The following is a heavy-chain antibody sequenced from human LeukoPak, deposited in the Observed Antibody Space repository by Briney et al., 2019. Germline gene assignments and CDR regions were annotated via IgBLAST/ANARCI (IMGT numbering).Heavy chain of an antibody. Sequence: PSQTLSLTCTVSGGSISSGDYYWSWIRRPPGKGLEWIAYMYYSGSTYYNPSLKSRVTMSADTSKKQLSLKLSSVTAADTAVYYCARPYYYDSRIDPWGQGILVTVSS. CDR1: GGSISSGDYY. CDR2: MYYSGST. V-gene: IGHV4-30-4*01. D-gene: IGHD3-22*01. CDR3: ARPYYYDSRIDP. J-gene: IGHJ5*02.